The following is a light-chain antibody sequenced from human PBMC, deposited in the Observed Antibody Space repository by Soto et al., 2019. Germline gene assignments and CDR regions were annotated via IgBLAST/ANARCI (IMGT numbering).Light chain of an antibody. CDR3: QQTDTLPSA. CDR1: QSVSSSW. J-gene: IGKJ5*01. V-gene: IGKV1-12*01. Sequence: TQSPGTLSLSPGERATLSCRASQSVSSSWLAWYQQKPGKAPKLLIFAASTLQSGVPSRFSGSGSRTDFTLTITSLRPEDIGTYYCQQTDTLPSAFGQGTRLEIK. CDR2: AAS.